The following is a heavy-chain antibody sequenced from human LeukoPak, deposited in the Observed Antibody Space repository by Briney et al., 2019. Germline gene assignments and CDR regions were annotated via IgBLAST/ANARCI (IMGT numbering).Heavy chain of an antibody. CDR3: ARGRSITPLRAVAMSARFDI. CDR2: INTSSSYI. CDR1: GFTFSTYS. J-gene: IGHJ3*02. Sequence: PGGSLRPSCAASGFTFSTYSMNWVRQAPGKGLEWVSFINTSSSYIYYVDSVNGRFTISIYNSKNALYLQMNGIRAEDKAVSYCARGRSITPLRAVAMSARFDIWGQGAMVTVSS. D-gene: IGHD2-2*01. V-gene: IGHV3-21*01.